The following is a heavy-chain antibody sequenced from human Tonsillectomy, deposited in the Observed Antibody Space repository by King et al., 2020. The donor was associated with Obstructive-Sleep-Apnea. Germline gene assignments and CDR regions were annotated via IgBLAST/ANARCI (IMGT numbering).Heavy chain of an antibody. CDR3: ARGGVVVTAFSDY. D-gene: IGHD2-21*02. Sequence: VQLVESGGGLVKPGGSLRLSCAASGVTFSSYSMNWVRQAPGKGLEWVSSISSSSSYIYYADSVKGRFTISRDNAKNSLYLQMNSLRAEDTAVYYCARGGVVVTAFSDYWGQGTLVTVSS. CDR2: ISSSSSYI. V-gene: IGHV3-21*01. J-gene: IGHJ4*02. CDR1: GVTFSSYS.